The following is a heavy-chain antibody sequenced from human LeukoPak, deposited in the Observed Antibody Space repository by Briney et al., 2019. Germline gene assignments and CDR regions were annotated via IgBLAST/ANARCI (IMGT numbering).Heavy chain of an antibody. CDR1: GGSISSNYYY. Sequence: SETQSLTCTVSGGSISSNYYYWGWIRQPLGKGLEWIGSIYYSGHTYYNPSLKSRVTISVDTSNNQFSLKLSSVTAADTAIYYCASEYCSGDSCEGGHFDYWGQGTLVTVSS. J-gene: IGHJ4*02. V-gene: IGHV4-39*07. CDR3: ASEYCSGDSCEGGHFDY. D-gene: IGHD2-15*01. CDR2: IYYSGHT.